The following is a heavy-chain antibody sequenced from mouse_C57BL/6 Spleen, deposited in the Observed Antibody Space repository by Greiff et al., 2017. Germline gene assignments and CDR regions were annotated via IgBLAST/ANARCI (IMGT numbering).Heavy chain of an antibody. CDR2: INPSSGYT. Sequence: VQLQQSGAELARPGASVQMSCKASGYTFTSYTMHWVKQRPGQGLEWIGYINPSSGYTKYNQKCKDKATLTADKSSSTAYMQLSSLTSEDSAVYYCAREGPGYFYYWGQGTTLTVSS. V-gene: IGHV1-4*01. J-gene: IGHJ2*01. CDR3: AREGPGYFYY. D-gene: IGHD3-3*01. CDR1: GYTFTSYT.